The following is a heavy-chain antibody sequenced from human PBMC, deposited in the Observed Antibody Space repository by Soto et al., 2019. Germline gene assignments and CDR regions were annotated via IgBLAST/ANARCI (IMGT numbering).Heavy chain of an antibody. CDR2: ISYDGSDK. CDR3: ARYDSSGYYWPYYYYGMDV. J-gene: IGHJ6*02. CDR1: GFTFSSYT. D-gene: IGHD3-22*01. V-gene: IGHV3-30-3*01. Sequence: GGSLRLSCAASGFTFSSYTMHWVRQAPGKGLEWVAVISYDGSDKYYADSVKGRFTISRDNSKNTLYLQMNSLRAEDTAVYYCARYDSSGYYWPYYYYGMDVRGQRTTVTVSS.